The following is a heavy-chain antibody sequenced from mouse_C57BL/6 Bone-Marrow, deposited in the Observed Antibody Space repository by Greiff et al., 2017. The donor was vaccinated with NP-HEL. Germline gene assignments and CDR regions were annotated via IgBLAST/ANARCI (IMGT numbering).Heavy chain of an antibody. V-gene: IGHV14-4*01. CDR3: TTGVITTVVADYFDY. D-gene: IGHD1-1*01. CDR2: IDPENGDT. J-gene: IGHJ2*01. CDR1: GFNIKDDY. Sequence: EVQLQQSGAELVRPGASVKLSCTASGFNIKDDYMHWVKQRPEQGLEWIGWIDPENGDTEYASKFQGKATITAETSSNTAYLQLSSLTSEDTAVYYCTTGVITTVVADYFDYWGQGTTLTVSS.